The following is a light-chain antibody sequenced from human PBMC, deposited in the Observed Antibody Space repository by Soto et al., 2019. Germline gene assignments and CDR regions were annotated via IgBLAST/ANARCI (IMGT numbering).Light chain of an antibody. CDR1: QSVSSY. CDR3: QQRSNWPPLT. CDR2: DAS. J-gene: IGKJ4*01. Sequence: EIVLTQSPATLSLSPGERATLSCRASQSVSSYLAWYQQKPGQAPRLLIYDASNRATGIPARFSGSGSGTDFPLTNSRLEPEDFAVYYCQQRSNWPPLTFGGGTKVEIK. V-gene: IGKV3-11*01.